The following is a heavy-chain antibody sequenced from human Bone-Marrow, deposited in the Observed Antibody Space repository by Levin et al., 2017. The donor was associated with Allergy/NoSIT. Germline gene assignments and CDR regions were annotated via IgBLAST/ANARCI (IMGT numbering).Heavy chain of an antibody. CDR3: ATNSGDNGPNWFGR. V-gene: IGHV3-23*01. CDR2: LTGSGGRT. J-gene: IGHJ5*02. D-gene: IGHD4-23*01. Sequence: LTGGSLRLSCSASGFATGFTFSNYAMSWVRQAPGKGLEWVSALTGSGGRTYYADSVKGRFTISRDNSKNTLYLQMDTLRAEDTAFYYCATNSGDNGPNWFGRWGQGTLVTVSS. CDR1: GFATGFTFSNYA.